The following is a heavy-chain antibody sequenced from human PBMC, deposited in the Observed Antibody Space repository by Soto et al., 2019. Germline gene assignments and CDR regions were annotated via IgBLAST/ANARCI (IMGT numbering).Heavy chain of an antibody. CDR2: ISSSSSTI. CDR1: GITFSNYA. CDR3: ARAEPPPYYYDSSGYAWYFDL. Sequence: GSLRLSCAASGITFSNYAINWVRQAPGKGLEWVSYISSSSSTIYYADSVKGRFTISRDSAKNSLYLQMNSLRDEDTAVYYCARAEPPPYYYDSSGYAWYFDLWGRGTLVTVSS. V-gene: IGHV3-48*02. J-gene: IGHJ2*01. D-gene: IGHD3-22*01.